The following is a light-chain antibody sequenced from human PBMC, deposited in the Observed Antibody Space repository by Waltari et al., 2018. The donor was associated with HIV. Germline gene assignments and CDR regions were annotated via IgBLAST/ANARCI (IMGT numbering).Light chain of an antibody. CDR1: SSDIGTYNH. CDR3: SSYSSGTILVI. J-gene: IGLJ2*01. CDR2: DVN. V-gene: IGLV2-14*03. Sequence: QSALTQPASVSGSPGQSITITCTGSSSDIGTYNHVSWYQQHPGSVRKLISYDVNVRPYGMSKRFTASKSGNTAALTVSGLQAEDGADYYCSSYSSGTILVIVGGGTKGTVL.